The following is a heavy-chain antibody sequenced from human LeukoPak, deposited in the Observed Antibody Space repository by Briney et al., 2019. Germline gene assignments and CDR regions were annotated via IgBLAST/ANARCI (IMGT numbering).Heavy chain of an antibody. V-gene: IGHV4-30-2*06. CDR2: IYHSGST. CDR1: GGSISSGGYS. Sequence: SQTLSLTCAVSGGSISSGGYSWRWIRQSPGKGLEWIVYIYHSGSTYYNPSLKSRVTISVDRSKNQFSLKLSSVTAADTAVYFCAREVVVPAAMSFRYYYYGMDVWGKGTTVTVSS. J-gene: IGHJ6*04. CDR3: AREVVVPAAMSFRYYYYGMDV. D-gene: IGHD2-2*01.